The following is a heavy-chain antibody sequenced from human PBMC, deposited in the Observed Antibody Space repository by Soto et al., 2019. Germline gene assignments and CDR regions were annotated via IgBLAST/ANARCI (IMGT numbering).Heavy chain of an antibody. CDR3: AREMAALNYFDY. V-gene: IGHV3-48*01. CDR1: GFTFSSYS. CDR2: ISSSGSTI. Sequence: EVQLVESGGGLVQPGGSLRLSCAASGFTFSSYSMNWVRQAPGKGLEWVSYISSSGSTIYYADSVKGRFTISRDNAKNSLYLQMNSLRAEDTAVYYCAREMAALNYFDYWGQGTLVTVSS. D-gene: IGHD2-15*01. J-gene: IGHJ4*02.